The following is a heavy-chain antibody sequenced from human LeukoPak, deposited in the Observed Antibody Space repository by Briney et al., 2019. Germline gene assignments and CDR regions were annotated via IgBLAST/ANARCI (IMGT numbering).Heavy chain of an antibody. CDR2: INHSGST. V-gene: IGHV4-34*01. CDR3: ATGRILHY. J-gene: IGHJ4*02. Sequence: SETLSLTCAVYGGSFSGYYWSWIRQPPGKGLEWIGEINHSGSTNYNPSLKSRVTISVDTSKNQFSLKLSSVTAADTAVYYCATGRILHYWGQGTLVTVSS. CDR1: GGSFSGYY. D-gene: IGHD3-3*01.